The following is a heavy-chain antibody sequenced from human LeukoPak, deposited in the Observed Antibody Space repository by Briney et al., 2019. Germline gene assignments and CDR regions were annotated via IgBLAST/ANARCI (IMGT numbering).Heavy chain of an antibody. CDR3: ARSGGGGYDSYYYYGMDV. V-gene: IGHV3-53*01. D-gene: IGHD5-12*01. Sequence: PGGSLRLSCAASGFTVSSNYMSWVRQAPGKGLEWVSVIYSGGSTYYADSVKGRFTISRDNSKNTLYLQMNSLRAEHTAVYYCARSGGGGYDSYYYYGMDVWGQGTTVTVSS. J-gene: IGHJ6*02. CDR1: GFTVSSNY. CDR2: IYSGGST.